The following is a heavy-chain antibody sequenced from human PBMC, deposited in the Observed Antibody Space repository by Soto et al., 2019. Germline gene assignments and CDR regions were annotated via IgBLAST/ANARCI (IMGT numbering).Heavy chain of an antibody. CDR2: INHSGTT. J-gene: IGHJ6*02. CDR3: ARGPSPPILSGYSAPPYYYYGMDV. V-gene: IGHV4-34*01. D-gene: IGHD3-9*01. Sequence: SETLSLTCAVYGGYFSGYYWSWIRQPPGKGVEWIGEINHSGTTTYTPSLKSRVTISVDTSKHQFSLKLSSVTAADTAVYYCARGPSPPILSGYSAPPYYYYGMDVWGQGTTVTVSS. CDR1: GGYFSGYY.